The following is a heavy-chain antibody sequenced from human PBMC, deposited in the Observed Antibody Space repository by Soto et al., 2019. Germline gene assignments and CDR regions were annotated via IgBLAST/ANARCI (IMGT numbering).Heavy chain of an antibody. D-gene: IGHD3-10*01. CDR2: INHSGST. CDR3: ARRARITMVRGGYGMDV. Sequence: QVQLQQWGAGLLKPSETLSLTCAVYGGSFSGYYWSWIRQPPGKGLECIGEINHSGSTNYNPSLKSRVTISVDTSKNQFSLKLSSVTAADTAVYYCARRARITMVRGGYGMDVWGQGTTVTVSS. CDR1: GGSFSGYY. J-gene: IGHJ6*02. V-gene: IGHV4-34*01.